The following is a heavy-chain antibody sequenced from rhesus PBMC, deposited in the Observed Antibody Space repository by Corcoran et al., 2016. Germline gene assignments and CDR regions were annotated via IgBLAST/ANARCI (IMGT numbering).Heavy chain of an antibody. CDR2: LIPLFGKK. CDR1: GFTFGSYA. Sequence: QVQLVQSGAEVKKPGASVKVSCKASGFTFGSYAISWVRQAPGQGLEWRGLLIPLFGKKNYTEKVQGIVTITADTSTSTAYMELSSLRSEDTAVYYCAKRYSGSWNVFDYWGQGVLVTVSS. V-gene: IGHV1-198*02. CDR3: AKRYSGSWNVFDY. D-gene: IGHD6-25*01. J-gene: IGHJ4*01.